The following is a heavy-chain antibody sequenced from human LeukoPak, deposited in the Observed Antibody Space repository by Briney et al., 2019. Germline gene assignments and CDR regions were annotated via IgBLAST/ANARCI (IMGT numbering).Heavy chain of an antibody. CDR1: GGTFSSYA. CDR2: ISAYNGNT. CDR3: ARGGGYYDSSGYYDPIYYFDY. D-gene: IGHD3-22*01. J-gene: IGHJ4*02. V-gene: IGHV1-18*01. Sequence: GASVKVSCKASGGTFSSYAISWVRQAPGQGLEWMGWISAYNGNTNYAQKLQGRVTMTTDTSTSTAYMELRSLRSDDTAVYYCARGGGYYDSSGYYDPIYYFDYWGQGTLVTVSS.